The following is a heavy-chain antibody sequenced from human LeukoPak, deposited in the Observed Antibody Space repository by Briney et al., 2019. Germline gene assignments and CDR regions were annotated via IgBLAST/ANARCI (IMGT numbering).Heavy chain of an antibody. CDR3: AKVYYDILTGYSRHFDY. V-gene: IGHV3-23*01. J-gene: IGHJ4*02. CDR2: LSIITATP. CDR1: GFIFSNYA. D-gene: IGHD3-9*01. Sequence: GGSLRLSCAASGFIFSNYAMSWVRQAPGKGLEWVSTLSIITATPYYADSMRGRFTISRDNSKNTLYLQMNSLGAEDTAIYYCAKVYYDILTGYSRHFDYWGQGILVTVSS.